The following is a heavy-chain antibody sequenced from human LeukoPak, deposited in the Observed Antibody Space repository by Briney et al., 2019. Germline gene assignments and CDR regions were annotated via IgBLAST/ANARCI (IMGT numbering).Heavy chain of an antibody. CDR1: GGSINSGSYY. CDR2: INHSGST. CDR3: ARGDYYDSSGYYYVYDY. D-gene: IGHD3-22*01. Sequence: SQTLSLTCTVSGGSINSGSYYWSWIRQPPGKGLEWIGEINHSGSTNYNPSLKSRVTISVDTSKNQFSLKLSSVTAADTAVYYCARGDYYDSSGYYYVYDYWGQGTLVTVSS. V-gene: IGHV4-39*07. J-gene: IGHJ4*02.